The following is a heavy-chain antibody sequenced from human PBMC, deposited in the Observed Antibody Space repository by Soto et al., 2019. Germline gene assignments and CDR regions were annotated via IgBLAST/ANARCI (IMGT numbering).Heavy chain of an antibody. Sequence: ASVKVSCKASGYTFTSYGISWVRQAPGQGLEWMGWISAYNGNTNYAQKLQGRVTMTTDTSTSTAYMELRSLRSDDTAVYYCARGLYDILTGYYSPFDYWGQGTLVTVS. J-gene: IGHJ4*02. CDR3: ARGLYDILTGYYSPFDY. CDR1: GYTFTSYG. CDR2: ISAYNGNT. D-gene: IGHD3-9*01. V-gene: IGHV1-18*01.